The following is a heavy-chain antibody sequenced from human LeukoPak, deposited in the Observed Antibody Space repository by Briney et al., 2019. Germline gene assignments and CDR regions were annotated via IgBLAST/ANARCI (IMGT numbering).Heavy chain of an antibody. D-gene: IGHD3-10*01. J-gene: IGHJ4*02. Sequence: GGSLRLSCAASGFTVSSNYMSWVRQAPGKGLEWVSVIYSGGRTYYADSVKGRFTISRDNAKNSLSLQMNSLGAEDTAVYYCARCYASGSYGMDYWGQGTVVTVSS. CDR3: ARCYASGSYGMDY. V-gene: IGHV3-53*01. CDR1: GFTVSSNY. CDR2: IYSGGRT.